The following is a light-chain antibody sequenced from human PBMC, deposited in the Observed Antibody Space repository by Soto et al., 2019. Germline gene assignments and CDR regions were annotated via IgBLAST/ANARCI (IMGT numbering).Light chain of an antibody. V-gene: IGKV3-15*01. Sequence: EIVITPSPVTLSVSSGQSGSPSFRDSQSVSSNLAWYQQKPGPAPRLLIYGASTRATGIPARFSGSGSGTEFTLTISSLQSEDFAVYYCQQYNNWPPGTFGQGTKVDIK. CDR1: QSVSSN. CDR3: QQYNNWPPGT. CDR2: GAS. J-gene: IGKJ1*01.